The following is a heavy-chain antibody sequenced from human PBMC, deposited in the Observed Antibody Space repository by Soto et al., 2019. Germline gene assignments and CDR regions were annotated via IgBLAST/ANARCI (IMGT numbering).Heavy chain of an antibody. CDR2: ISRTGDSA. Sequence: PGGSLRLSCAASGFSFSDYAMSWVRQAPGKGLEWVSSISRTGDSAYYADSVKGRFAISRDRSKNRLSLQMNSLRVEDTAVYYCAKGPGGSGYSNNWFDSWGQGALVTVSS. J-gene: IGHJ5*01. D-gene: IGHD3-22*01. CDR1: GFSFSDYA. CDR3: AKGPGGSGYSNNWFDS. V-gene: IGHV3-23*01.